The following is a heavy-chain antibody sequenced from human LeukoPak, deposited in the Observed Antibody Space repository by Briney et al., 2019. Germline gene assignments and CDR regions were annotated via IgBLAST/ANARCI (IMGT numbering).Heavy chain of an antibody. D-gene: IGHD2-15*01. J-gene: IGHJ3*02. CDR1: GVSISSTSYC. V-gene: IGHV4-39*01. Sequence: SETLSLTCTVSGVSISSTSYCWGWIRQPPGKGLEWIGSIYYSGRTYYNPSLKSRLTISVDTSKNQFSLKLSSVTAADTAVYYCARHYCSGGSCYPHDAFDIWGQGTMVTVSS. CDR3: ARHYCSGGSCYPHDAFDI. CDR2: IYYSGRT.